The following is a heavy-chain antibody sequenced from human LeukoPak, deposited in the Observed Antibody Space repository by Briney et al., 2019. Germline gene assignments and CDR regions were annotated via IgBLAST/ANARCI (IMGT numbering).Heavy chain of an antibody. Sequence: ASVKVSCKASGGTFSSYAISWVRQAPGQGLEWMGRIIPIFGIANYAQKFQGRVTITADKSTSTAYMELSSLRSEDTAVYYCARGPRSTPNRFDPWGQGTLVTVSS. J-gene: IGHJ5*02. CDR2: IIPIFGIA. V-gene: IGHV1-69*04. CDR3: ARGPRSTPNRFDP. CDR1: GGTFSSYA.